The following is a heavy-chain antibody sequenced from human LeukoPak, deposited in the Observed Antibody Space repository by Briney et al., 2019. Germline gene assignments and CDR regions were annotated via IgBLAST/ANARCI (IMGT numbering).Heavy chain of an antibody. D-gene: IGHD3-22*01. CDR2: LHASEST. CDR3: ASLSSGAAFDV. Sequence: SETLSLTCTVSGAHISNYYWTWVRQSAAQGLEWIGRLHASESTIYNPSLKSRVTMSIDTSKDQLSLTLTSVTAADSAAYYCASLSSGAAFDVWGQGTVVTVSS. J-gene: IGHJ3*01. CDR1: GAHISNYY. V-gene: IGHV4-4*07.